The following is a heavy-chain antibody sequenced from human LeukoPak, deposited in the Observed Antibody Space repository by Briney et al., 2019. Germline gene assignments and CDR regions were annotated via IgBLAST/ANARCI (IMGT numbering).Heavy chain of an antibody. CDR3: TRPYGSGSYHWFDP. CDR1: GFTFGDYA. D-gene: IGHD3-10*01. J-gene: IGHJ5*02. CDR2: IRSKAYGGTT. Sequence: GGSLRLSCTASGFTFGDYAMSWVRQAPGKGLELVGFIRSKAYGGTTEYAASVKGRFTISRDDSKSIAYLQMNSLKTEDTAVYYCTRPYGSGSYHWFDPWGQGTLVTVSS. V-gene: IGHV3-49*04.